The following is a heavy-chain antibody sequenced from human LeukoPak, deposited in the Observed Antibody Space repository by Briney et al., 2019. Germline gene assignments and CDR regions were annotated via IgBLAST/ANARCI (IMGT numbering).Heavy chain of an antibody. D-gene: IGHD3-22*01. J-gene: IGHJ4*02. CDR2: IKQDGSNK. CDR1: GFTFSSYW. Sequence: PGGSLRLSCAASGFTFSSYWMSWVRQAPGKGLEWLANIKQDGSNKYYADSVKARFTISRDNSKNTLYLQMNSLRAEDTAVYYCARGLAYYYDSSAYFLDYWGQGTLVTVSS. CDR3: ARGLAYYYDSSAYFLDY. V-gene: IGHV3-7*01.